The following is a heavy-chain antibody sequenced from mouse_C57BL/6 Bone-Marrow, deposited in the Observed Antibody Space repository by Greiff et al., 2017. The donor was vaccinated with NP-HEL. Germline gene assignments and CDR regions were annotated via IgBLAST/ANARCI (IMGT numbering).Heavy chain of an antibody. CDR3: ARGYYGSSGYYFDY. V-gene: IGHV1-81*01. CDR1: GYTFTSYG. CDR2: IYPRSGNT. Sequence: VQLQESGAELARPGASVKLSCTASGYTFTSYGISWVKQRTGQGLEWIGGIYPRSGNTYYNEKFKGKATLPADKSSSTADMELRSLTSEDSAVDFCARGYYGSSGYYFDYWGQGTTLTVSS. J-gene: IGHJ2*01. D-gene: IGHD1-1*01.